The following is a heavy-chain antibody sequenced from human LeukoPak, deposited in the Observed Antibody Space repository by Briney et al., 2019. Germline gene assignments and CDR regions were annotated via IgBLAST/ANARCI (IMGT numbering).Heavy chain of an antibody. CDR2: IILIFGTA. CDR1: GGTFSSYA. V-gene: IGHV1-69*13. D-gene: IGHD2-2*01. Sequence: SVTVSCKASGGTFSSYAISWVRQAPGQGLEWMGGIILIFGTANYAQKFQGRVTITADESTSTAYMELSSLRSEDTAVYYCARDLGSTSFRGPHWFDPWGQGTLVTVSS. CDR3: ARDLGSTSFRGPHWFDP. J-gene: IGHJ5*02.